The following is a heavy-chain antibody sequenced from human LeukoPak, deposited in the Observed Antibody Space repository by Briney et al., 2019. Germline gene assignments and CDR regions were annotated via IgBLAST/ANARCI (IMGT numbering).Heavy chain of an antibody. CDR2: ISSFSSTI. Sequence: GGSLRLSCAVSGFTFSSYSMNWVRQAPGKGLEWVSYISSFSSTIYYADSVKGRFTISRDNAKNSLYLQMNSLRAEDTAVYYCAKAVRSMVTGGGYFDSWGQGTLVTVSS. CDR1: GFTFSSYS. J-gene: IGHJ4*02. V-gene: IGHV3-48*01. D-gene: IGHD3-10*01. CDR3: AKAVRSMVTGGGYFDS.